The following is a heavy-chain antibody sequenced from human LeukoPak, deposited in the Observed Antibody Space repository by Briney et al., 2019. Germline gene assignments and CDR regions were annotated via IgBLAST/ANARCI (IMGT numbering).Heavy chain of an antibody. CDR2: ISGSGGDT. Sequence: PGGSLRLSCAASGFTFSTDAMTWVRQAPGKGLQWVSAISGSGGDTYYEDSVKGRFTIFRDNSKNTLYLQMNSLRVEDTAVYYCARDGTATTLDYWGQGTLVTVSS. V-gene: IGHV3-23*01. CDR1: GFTFSTDA. CDR3: ARDGTATTLDY. D-gene: IGHD1-26*01. J-gene: IGHJ4*02.